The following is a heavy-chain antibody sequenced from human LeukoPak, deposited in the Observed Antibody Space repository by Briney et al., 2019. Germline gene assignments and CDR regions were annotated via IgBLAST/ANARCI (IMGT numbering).Heavy chain of an antibody. CDR2: ISAYNGNT. V-gene: IGHV1-18*01. J-gene: IGHJ4*02. Sequence: GASVKVSCKASGYTFTSYGISWVRQAPGQGLEWMGWISAYNGNTNYAQKLQGRVTMTTDTSTSTAYMELRSLRSDDTAVYYCARVSGSYASPTPFDYWGQGTLVTVSS. CDR3: ARVSGSYASPTPFDY. D-gene: IGHD1-26*01. CDR1: GYTFTSYG.